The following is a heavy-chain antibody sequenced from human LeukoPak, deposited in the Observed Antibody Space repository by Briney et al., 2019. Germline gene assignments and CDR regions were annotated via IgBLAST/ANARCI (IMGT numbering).Heavy chain of an antibody. CDR1: GDSIRSGTYF. CDR3: ARDPSGSLFDY. CDR2: IYSSGST. Sequence: SETLSLTCTVSGDSIRSGTYFWNWIRQSAGKGLEWIGRIYSSGSTNYNPSLMGRVTISVDTSKNQFSLKLSSVTAADTAVYYCARDPSGSLFDYWGQGTLVTVSS. V-gene: IGHV4-61*02. D-gene: IGHD1-26*01. J-gene: IGHJ4*02.